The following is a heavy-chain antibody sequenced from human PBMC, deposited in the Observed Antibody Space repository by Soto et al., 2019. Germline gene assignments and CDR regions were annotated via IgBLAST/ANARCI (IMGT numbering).Heavy chain of an antibody. CDR1: GGSISSYY. J-gene: IGHJ6*03. D-gene: IGHD3-3*01. CDR3: ARLSGYYYYYYMDV. CDR2: IYYSGST. Sequence: SETLSLTCTVSGGSISSYYWSWIRQPPGKGLEWIGYIYYSGSTNYNPSLKSRVTISVDTSKNQLSLKLSSVTAADTAVYYCARLSGYYYYYYMDVWGKGTTVTVSS. V-gene: IGHV4-59*01.